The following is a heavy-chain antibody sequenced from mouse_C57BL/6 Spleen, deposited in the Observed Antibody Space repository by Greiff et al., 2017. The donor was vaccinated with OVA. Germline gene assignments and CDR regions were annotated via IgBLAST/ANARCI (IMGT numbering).Heavy chain of an antibody. D-gene: IGHD1-1*01. Sequence: QVHVKQPGAELVKPGASVKMSCKASGYTFTSYWITWVKQRPGQGLEWIGDIYPGSGSTNYNEKFKSKATLTVDTSSSTAYMQLSSLTSEDSAVYYCARSSYPYWYFDVWGTGTTVTVSS. V-gene: IGHV1-55*01. CDR1: GYTFTSYW. CDR3: ARSSYPYWYFDV. J-gene: IGHJ1*03. CDR2: IYPGSGST.